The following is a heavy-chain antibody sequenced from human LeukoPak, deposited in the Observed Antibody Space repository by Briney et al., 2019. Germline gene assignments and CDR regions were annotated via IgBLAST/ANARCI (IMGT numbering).Heavy chain of an antibody. Sequence: QTGGSLRLSCAASGFTFSSYWMHWVRQAPGKGLVWVSRINTDGSSTSYADSVKGRFTISRDNAKTTLYLQMNSLRAEDTAVYYCARDLAWYYDQNDAFDIWGQGTMVTVSS. CDR2: INTDGSST. D-gene: IGHD3-22*01. CDR1: GFTFSSYW. J-gene: IGHJ3*02. V-gene: IGHV3-74*01. CDR3: ARDLAWYYDQNDAFDI.